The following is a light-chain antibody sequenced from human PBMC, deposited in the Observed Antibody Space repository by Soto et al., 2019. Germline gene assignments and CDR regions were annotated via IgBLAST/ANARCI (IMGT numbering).Light chain of an antibody. CDR1: SSDVGDFNY. V-gene: IGLV2-14*03. CDR3: SSYSSSITHVV. CDR2: DVT. J-gene: IGLJ2*01. Sequence: QSALTQPASVSGSRGRSVTISCTGSSSDVGDFNYVSWYQHLPGRAPKLIIYDVTNRPSGISYRFSASKSGRTASLTISGLQAEDEADYYCSSYSSSITHVVFGGGTKVTVL.